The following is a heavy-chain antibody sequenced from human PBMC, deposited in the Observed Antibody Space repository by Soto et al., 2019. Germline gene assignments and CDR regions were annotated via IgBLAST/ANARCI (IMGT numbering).Heavy chain of an antibody. CDR3: AKVADY. Sequence: EVQLLESGGGLVQPGGSLRLSCAASGFTFSTYAMYWVRQAPGKGLEWASAISGTGTNTYYADSVKGRFTISRDNSKNTVYLQMHSLRADDTGVYYCAKVADYWGQGTQVTVSS. CDR2: ISGTGTNT. V-gene: IGHV3-23*01. CDR1: GFTFSTYA. J-gene: IGHJ4*02.